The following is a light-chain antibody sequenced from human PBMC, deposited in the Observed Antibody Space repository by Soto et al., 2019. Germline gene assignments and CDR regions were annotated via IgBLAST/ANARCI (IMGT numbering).Light chain of an antibody. CDR1: QFVSSR. CDR2: AAS. CDR3: QQYGSSPPIT. Sequence: DIVVTQSPATLSASPGERVTLSCRASQFVSSRLAWYQQKPGQAPRLLIYAASSRATGIPDRFSGSGSGTDFALTISRLEPEDFGVYYCQQYGSSPPITFGQGTRLE. J-gene: IGKJ5*01. V-gene: IGKV3-20*01.